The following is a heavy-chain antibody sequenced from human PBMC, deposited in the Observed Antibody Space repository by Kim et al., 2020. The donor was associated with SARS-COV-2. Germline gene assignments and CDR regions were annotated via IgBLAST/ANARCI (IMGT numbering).Heavy chain of an antibody. Sequence: DSGKGRFTISRDNAKNSLYLQMNSLRAEDTAVYYCARDMNWYDYGDYGDNWGQGTLVTVSS. CDR3: ARDMNWYDYGDYGDN. D-gene: IGHD4-17*01. V-gene: IGHV3-21*01. J-gene: IGHJ4*02.